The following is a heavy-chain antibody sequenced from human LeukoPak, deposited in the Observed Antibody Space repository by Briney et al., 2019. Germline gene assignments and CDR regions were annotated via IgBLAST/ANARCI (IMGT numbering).Heavy chain of an antibody. V-gene: IGHV4-34*01. D-gene: IGHD3-9*01. J-gene: IGHJ3*02. CDR3: ARPRGNYDILTGYSSDAFDI. Sequence: SETLSLTCAVYGGSFSGYYWSWIRQPPGQGLEWIGEINHSGSTNYNPSLKSRVTMSVDTSKNQFSLKLSSVTAADTAVYYCARPRGNYDILTGYSSDAFDIWGQGTMVTVSS. CDR1: GGSFSGYY. CDR2: INHSGST.